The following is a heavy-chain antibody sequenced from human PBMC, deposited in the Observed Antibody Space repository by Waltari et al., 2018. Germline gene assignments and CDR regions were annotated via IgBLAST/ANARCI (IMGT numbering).Heavy chain of an antibody. V-gene: IGHV3-23*01. Sequence: EMHLLESGGSLAQPGESLRLSCADSGFTFSDYDWAWVRQAPGKGLEWVSTISNSDDTTYYAESVKGRFTISRDNSKSTLFLQMNSLRADDTAIYYCAKELERKPYYYYGWDVWGQGTTVTVSS. J-gene: IGHJ6*02. CDR1: GFTFSDYD. D-gene: IGHD1-1*01. CDR3: AKELERKPYYYYGWDV. CDR2: ISNSDDTT.